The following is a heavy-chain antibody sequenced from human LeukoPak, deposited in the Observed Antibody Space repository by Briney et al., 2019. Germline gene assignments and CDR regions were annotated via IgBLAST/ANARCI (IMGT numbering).Heavy chain of an antibody. Sequence: SETLSLTCTVSGDSITSSSYYWGWIRQHPGKGLEWIGYIYYSGSTYYNPSLKSRVTISVDTSKNQFSLKLSSVTAADTAVYYCASTLAYCGGDCYLHYWGQGTLVTVSS. V-gene: IGHV4-31*03. CDR2: IYYSGST. J-gene: IGHJ4*02. CDR3: ASTLAYCGGDCYLHY. CDR1: GDSITSSSYY. D-gene: IGHD2-21*02.